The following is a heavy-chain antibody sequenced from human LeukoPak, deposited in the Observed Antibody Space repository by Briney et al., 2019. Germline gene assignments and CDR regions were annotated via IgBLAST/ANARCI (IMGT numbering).Heavy chain of an antibody. CDR2: ISSSSSYI. CDR3: AGSLWFGDSGWFDP. D-gene: IGHD3-10*01. Sequence: PGGSLRLSCAASGFTFSSYSMNWVRQAPGKGLEWVSSISSSSSYIYYADSVKGRFTISRDNAKNSLYLQMNSLRAKDTAVYYCAGSLWFGDSGWFDPWGQGTLVTVSS. CDR1: GFTFSSYS. V-gene: IGHV3-21*01. J-gene: IGHJ5*02.